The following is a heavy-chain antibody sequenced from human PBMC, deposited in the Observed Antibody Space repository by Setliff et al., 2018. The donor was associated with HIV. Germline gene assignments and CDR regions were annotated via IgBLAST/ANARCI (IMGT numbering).Heavy chain of an antibody. J-gene: IGHJ3*02. Sequence: PSATLSLTCTVSGGSISSGSYYWSWIRQPAGKGLEWIGHIYTSGSTNYNPSLKSRVTISVDTSKNQFSLKRSSVTAADTAVYYCARSRKDTYYYDSSGYFDAFDIWGQGTMVTVSS. CDR1: GGSISSGSYY. V-gene: IGHV4-61*09. CDR2: IYTSGST. CDR3: ARSRKDTYYYDSSGYFDAFDI. D-gene: IGHD3-22*01.